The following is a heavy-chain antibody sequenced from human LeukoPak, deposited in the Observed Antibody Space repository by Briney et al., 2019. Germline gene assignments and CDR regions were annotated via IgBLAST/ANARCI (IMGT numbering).Heavy chain of an antibody. CDR2: VTRNGDTT. J-gene: IGHJ6*03. CDR1: GFTFRSYA. CDR3: ARVHVDIVVVPAARFTYYYYMDV. V-gene: IGHV3-23*01. D-gene: IGHD2-2*01. Sequence: GGSLRLSCVASGFTFRSYAMSWVRQAPGKGLEWVSAVTRNGDTTYYADSVKGRFTISRDNSKNTLYLQMNSLRAEDTAVYYCARVHVDIVVVPAARFTYYYYMDVWGKGTTVTISS.